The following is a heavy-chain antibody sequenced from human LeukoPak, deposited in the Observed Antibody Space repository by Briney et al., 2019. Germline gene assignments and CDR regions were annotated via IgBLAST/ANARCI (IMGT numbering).Heavy chain of an antibody. Sequence: ASVTVSRKASGFTLIDYIHWVRQDPRQGVQWMGWIKHNSGDTDYTQRFQGRVTMTRDTSISTVYMELSSLRSDDTAVYYCARTDSVPAGDYHYWYMDVWGKGTTVTASS. CDR2: IKHNSGDT. V-gene: IGHV1-2*02. D-gene: IGHD2-2*01. CDR3: ARTDSVPAGDYHYWYMDV. CDR1: GFTLIDY. J-gene: IGHJ6*03.